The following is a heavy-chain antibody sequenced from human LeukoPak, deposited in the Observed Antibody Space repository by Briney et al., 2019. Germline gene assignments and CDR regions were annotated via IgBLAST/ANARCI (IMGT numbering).Heavy chain of an antibody. CDR1: GYTFTNYA. Sequence: ASVKVSCKASGYTFTNYAMHWVRQAPGQRLEWMGWINAGNGNTKYSQKFQGRVTITRDTSASTAYMELSSLRSEDTAVYYCATLDPDGPRAFDYWGQGTLVTVSS. CDR3: ATLDPDGPRAFDY. J-gene: IGHJ4*02. D-gene: IGHD5-18*01. CDR2: INAGNGNT. V-gene: IGHV1-3*01.